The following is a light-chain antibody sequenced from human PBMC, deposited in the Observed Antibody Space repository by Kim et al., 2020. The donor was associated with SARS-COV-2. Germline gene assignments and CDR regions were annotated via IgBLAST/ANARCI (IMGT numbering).Light chain of an antibody. CDR2: WSS. V-gene: IGKV4-1*01. CDR3: QQYHDLPYT. CDR1: QSVSNK. J-gene: IGKJ2*01. Sequence: AVARGERATFNCKSSQSVSNKLVWYQQKPGQPPKLLIRWSSDRESGVPDRFSGSGSGTDFTLSISSLQAEDVAVYHCQQYHDLPYTFGQGTKLEI.